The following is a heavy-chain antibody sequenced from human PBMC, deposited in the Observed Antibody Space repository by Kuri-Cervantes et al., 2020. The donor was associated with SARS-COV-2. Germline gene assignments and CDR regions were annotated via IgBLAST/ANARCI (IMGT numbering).Heavy chain of an antibody. J-gene: IGHJ6*02. D-gene: IGHD6-6*01. CDR3: ARGEQLVGTATPYYYYYGMDV. CDR1: GFTFSNAW. Sequence: GESLKISCAASGFTFSNAWMSWARQAPGKGLEWVAAISASGRTTYYGDSVKGHFTISRDNSKNTLYLQMNSLRAGDTAVYYCARGEQLVGTATPYYYYYGMDVWGQGTTVTVSS. CDR2: ISASGRTT. V-gene: IGHV3-23*01.